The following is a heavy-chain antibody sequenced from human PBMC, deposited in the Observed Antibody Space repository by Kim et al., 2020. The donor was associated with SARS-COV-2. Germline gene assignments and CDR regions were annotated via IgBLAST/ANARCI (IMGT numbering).Heavy chain of an antibody. CDR1: GFTFSDYA. V-gene: IGHV3-30-3*01. J-gene: IGHJ4*02. D-gene: IGHD3-10*01. Sequence: GGSLRLSCAASGFTFSDYAIHWVRQAPGKGLEWVAIISHGGSRKYYGDSVKGRFTISRDNSKNTLYLQMHSLRSEDTAVYFCARDREGSGRYLDYWGQGTLVTVSS. CDR2: ISHGGSRK. CDR3: ARDREGSGRYLDY.